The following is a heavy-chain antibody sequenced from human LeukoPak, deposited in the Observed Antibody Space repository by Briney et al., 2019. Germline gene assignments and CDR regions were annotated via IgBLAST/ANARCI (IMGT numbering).Heavy chain of an antibody. J-gene: IGHJ4*02. CDR1: GFTFCSYA. V-gene: IGHV3-23*01. CDR2: ISGSGGST. CDR3: AKGILRYFDWFPGY. D-gene: IGHD3-9*01. Sequence: GGSLRLSCAASGFTFCSYAMSWVRQAPGKGLEWVSAISGSGGSTYYADSVKGRFTISRDNSKNTLYLQMNSLRAEDTAVYYCAKGILRYFDWFPGYWGQGTLVIVSS.